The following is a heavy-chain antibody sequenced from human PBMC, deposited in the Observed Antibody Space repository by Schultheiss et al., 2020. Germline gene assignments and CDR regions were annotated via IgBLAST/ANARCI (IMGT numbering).Heavy chain of an antibody. CDR3: AKTVLRFLEWLPGPYYYYGMDV. Sequence: GGSLRLSCAASGFTFSSYGMHWVRQAPGKGLEWVSAISGSGGSTYYADSVKGRFTISRDNSKNTLYLQMNSLRAEDTAVYYCAKTVLRFLEWLPGPYYYYGMDVWGQGTTVTVSS. J-gene: IGHJ6*02. V-gene: IGHV3-23*01. D-gene: IGHD3-3*01. CDR2: ISGSGGST. CDR1: GFTFSSYG.